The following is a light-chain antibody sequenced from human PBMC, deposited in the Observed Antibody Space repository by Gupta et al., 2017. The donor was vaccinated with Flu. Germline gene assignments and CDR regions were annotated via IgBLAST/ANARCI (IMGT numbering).Light chain of an antibody. CDR3: SSYTTSSTVA. J-gene: IGLJ3*02. CDR1: SSDIGGYYY. CDR2: DVS. Sequence: QSALTQPASVSGSPGQSITISCTGSSSDIGGYYYVSGFQQHPGKAPKLVLFDVSNRPSGVSSRFSGSKSGNTDSLTISGLQTEDEAVYYRSSYTTSSTVAFGGGTKLTVL. V-gene: IGLV2-14*03.